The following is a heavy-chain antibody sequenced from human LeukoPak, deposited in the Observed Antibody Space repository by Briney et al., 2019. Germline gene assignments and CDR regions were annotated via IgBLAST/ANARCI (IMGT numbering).Heavy chain of an antibody. V-gene: IGHV1-8*01. CDR3: ARSGNGYNFPFDF. CDR2: LNSNTGNT. D-gene: IGHD5-24*01. CDR1: GYTFTSYD. J-gene: IGHJ4*02. Sequence: GASVKVSCKASGYTFTSYDINWVRQATGQGLEWMGWLNSNTGNTGYAQKFQGRVTMTRSTSISTAYMELSSLRSEDTAVYYCARSGNGYNFPFDFWGQGTLVTVSS.